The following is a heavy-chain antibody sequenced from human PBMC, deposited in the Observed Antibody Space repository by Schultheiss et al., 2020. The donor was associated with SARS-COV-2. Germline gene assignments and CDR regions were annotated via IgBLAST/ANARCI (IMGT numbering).Heavy chain of an antibody. J-gene: IGHJ6*02. CDR1: GYSISSGYY. V-gene: IGHV4-38-2*01. CDR2: IYYSGST. CDR3: ARHSSGWSHYYYGMDV. Sequence: QTLSLTCAVSGYSISSGYYWGWIRQPPGKGLEWIGSIYYSGSTYYNPSLKSRVTISVDTSKNQFSLKLSSVTAADTAVYYCARHSSGWSHYYYGMDVWGQGTTVTVSS. D-gene: IGHD6-19*01.